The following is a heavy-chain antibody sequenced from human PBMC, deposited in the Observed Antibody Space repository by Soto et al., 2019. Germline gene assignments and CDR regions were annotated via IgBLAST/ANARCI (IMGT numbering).Heavy chain of an antibody. CDR1: GGSIDNSYSF. J-gene: IGHJ4*02. V-gene: IGHV4-39*01. CDR3: LGGVEAAARHTDSDS. CDR2: AYYSGGA. D-gene: IGHD3-16*01. Sequence: SETLSLTCAVSGGSIDNSYSFWGWLRHPPGTGLEFIGSAYYSGGAYYSPSPRRPVTVSRDSSTIQLSLRVNSRTAADTAVYYCLGGVEAAARHTDSDSWGQGILVTVSS.